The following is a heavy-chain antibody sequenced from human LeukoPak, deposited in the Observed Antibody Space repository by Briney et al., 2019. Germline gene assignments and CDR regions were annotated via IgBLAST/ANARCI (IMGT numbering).Heavy chain of an antibody. V-gene: IGHV3-30*03. CDR1: GFTFSSYG. J-gene: IGHJ4*02. CDR3: ARGIDEWLYLNY. D-gene: IGHD3-3*01. CDR2: ISYDGSNK. Sequence: GRSLRLSCAASGFTFSSYGMHWVRQAPGKGLEWVAVISYDGSNKYYADSVKGRFTISRDNSKNTLYLQMNSLRAEDTAVYYCARGIDEWLYLNYWGQGALVTVSS.